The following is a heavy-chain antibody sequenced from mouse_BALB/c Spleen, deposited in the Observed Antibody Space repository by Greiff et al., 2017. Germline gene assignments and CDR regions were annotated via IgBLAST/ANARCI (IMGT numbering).Heavy chain of an antibody. V-gene: IGHV1-4*01. Sequence: QVQLQQSGAELARPGASVKMSCKASGYTFTSYTMHWVKQRPGQGLEWIGYINPSSGYTNYNQKFKDKATLTVDKSSSTAYMQLSSLTSEDSAVYYCTRNYGSSSYYAMDYWGQGTSVTVSS. D-gene: IGHD1-1*01. J-gene: IGHJ4*01. CDR3: TRNYGSSSYYAMDY. CDR2: INPSSGYT. CDR1: GYTFTSYT.